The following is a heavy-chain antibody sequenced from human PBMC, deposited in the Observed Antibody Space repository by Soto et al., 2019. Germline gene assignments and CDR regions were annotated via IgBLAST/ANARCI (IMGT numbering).Heavy chain of an antibody. CDR3: ASEKLKGGVFDS. D-gene: IGHD1-26*01. J-gene: IGHJ4*02. CDR2: IWLDESNK. V-gene: IGHV3-33*01. CDR1: GFIFSTYG. Sequence: VQLVESGGGVVQPGRSLRLSCAASGFIFSTYGMHWVRQAPGKGLEWVAMIWLDESNKYYADSVRGRFTISRDNSKDTLYLEMDSLSVDDTAMYYCASEKLKGGVFDSWGQGTLVSVSS.